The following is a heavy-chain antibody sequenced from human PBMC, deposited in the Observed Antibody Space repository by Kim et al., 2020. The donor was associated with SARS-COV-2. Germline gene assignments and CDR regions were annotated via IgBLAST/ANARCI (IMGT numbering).Heavy chain of an antibody. CDR3: TSRHGHEYIDQGFDY. D-gene: IGHD2-2*01. V-gene: IGHV1-46*01. Sequence: ASVKVSCKASGNTFAKYYIHWVRQAPGQGLEWMGVIDPSGSGRSYAQKFRGRITVTRDTSTSMVYLELSSLRSEDSAVYFCTSRHGHEYIDQGFDYWGQGTRLIVSS. CDR2: IDPSGSGR. CDR1: GNTFAKYY. J-gene: IGHJ4*02.